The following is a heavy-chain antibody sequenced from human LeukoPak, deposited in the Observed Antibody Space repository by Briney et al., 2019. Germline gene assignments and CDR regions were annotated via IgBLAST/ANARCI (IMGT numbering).Heavy chain of an antibody. CDR1: GFTFNNYG. Sequence: GGSLRLSCTASGFTFNNYGMNWIRQAPGKGLEWVAVISYDGTNKYYMDSVKGRFTISRDDSRNTAYLQMNSLRAEDTALYYCARGGGQWHVDYWGQGPWSQSPQ. J-gene: IGHJ4*02. CDR2: ISYDGTNK. D-gene: IGHD6-19*01. V-gene: IGHV3-30*12. CDR3: ARGGGQWHVDY.